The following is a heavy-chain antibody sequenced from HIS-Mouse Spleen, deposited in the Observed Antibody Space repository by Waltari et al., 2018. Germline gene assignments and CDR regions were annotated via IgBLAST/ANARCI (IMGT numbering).Heavy chain of an antibody. CDR2: ISYDGSNK. D-gene: IGHD6-19*01. V-gene: IGHV3-30*18. CDR1: GFTFSSYG. Sequence: QVQLVESGGGVVQPGRSLRLSCAASGFTFSSYGMHWVRQAPGKGLEWVEVISYDGSNKYYADSVKGRFTISRENSKNTLYLQMNSLRAEDTAVYYCAKASSGWLDYWGQGTLVTVSS. CDR3: AKASSGWLDY. J-gene: IGHJ4*02.